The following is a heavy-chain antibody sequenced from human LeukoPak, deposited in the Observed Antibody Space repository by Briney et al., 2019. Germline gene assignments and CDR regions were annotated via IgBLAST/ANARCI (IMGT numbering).Heavy chain of an antibody. Sequence: GESLKISCQISGYTFTSFWIVWLRQMPGKGLEWIGIIDPGDSDTRYSPSFQGQVTISADKSINTAYLQWSSLKASDNAMYYCARLGLSSWYRNWFDPWGQGTLVTVSS. J-gene: IGHJ5*02. V-gene: IGHV5-51*01. CDR3: ARLGLSSWYRNWFDP. D-gene: IGHD6-13*01. CDR1: GYTFTSFW. CDR2: IDPGDSDT.